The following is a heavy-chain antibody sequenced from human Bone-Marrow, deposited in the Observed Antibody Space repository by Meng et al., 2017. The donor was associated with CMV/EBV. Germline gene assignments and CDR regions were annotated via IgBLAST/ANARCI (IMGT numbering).Heavy chain of an antibody. D-gene: IGHD6-19*01. CDR3: ATSGWGADYFDY. V-gene: IGHV3-23*01. CDR1: GFTFSSYA. CDR2: ISGSGGST. J-gene: IGHJ4*02. Sequence: GESLKISCAASGFTFSSYAMSWVRQAPGKGLEWVSAISGSGGSTYYADSVKGRFTNSRDNSKNTLYLQMNSLRAEDTAVYYCATSGWGADYFDYWGQGTLVTVSS.